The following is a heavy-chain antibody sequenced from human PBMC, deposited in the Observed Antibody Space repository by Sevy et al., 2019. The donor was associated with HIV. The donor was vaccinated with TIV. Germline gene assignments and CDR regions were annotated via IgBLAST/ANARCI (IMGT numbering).Heavy chain of an antibody. Sequence: GSLRLSCAASGFPFSNFAMSWVRQAPGKGLEWDSTLIGGRSRTYHADSVTGRFIISRDNSRNTLYLQMNSLRAEDTAIYYCAKRRVQSGLSGGGANYGMDVCGRGTTVTVSS. J-gene: IGHJ6*02. CDR2: LIGGRSRT. V-gene: IGHV3-23*01. CDR3: AKRRVQSGLSGGGANYGMDV. CDR1: GFPFSNFA. D-gene: IGHD2-8*02.